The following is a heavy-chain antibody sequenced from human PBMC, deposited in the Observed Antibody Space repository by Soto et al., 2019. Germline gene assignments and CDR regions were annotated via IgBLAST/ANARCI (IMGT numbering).Heavy chain of an antibody. CDR1: GFTFSSYA. D-gene: IGHD3-3*01. CDR2: ISYDGSNK. V-gene: IGHV3-30-3*01. CDR3: ARPPRFLEWLSRFDY. J-gene: IGHJ4*02. Sequence: LRLSCAASGFTFSSYAMHWVRRAPGKGLEWVAVISYDGSNKYYADSVKGRFTISRDNSKNTLYLQMNSLRAEDTAVYYCARPPRFLEWLSRFDYWGQGTLVTVSS.